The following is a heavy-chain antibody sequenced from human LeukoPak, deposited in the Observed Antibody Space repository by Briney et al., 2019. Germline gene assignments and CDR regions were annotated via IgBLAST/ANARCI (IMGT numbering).Heavy chain of an antibody. D-gene: IGHD5-12*01. V-gene: IGHV3-7*01. CDR2: IKLDGSET. Sequence: PGGSLRLSCAASGFTFSSYWMSWVRQAPGKGLEWVANIKLDGSETYYVDSVKGRFTISRDNAKNSLYLQMNSLRAEDTAVYYCARDHVVATILIPRYSYGYYMDVWGKGTTVTVSS. CDR1: GFTFSSYW. J-gene: IGHJ6*03. CDR3: ARDHVVATILIPRYSYGYYMDV.